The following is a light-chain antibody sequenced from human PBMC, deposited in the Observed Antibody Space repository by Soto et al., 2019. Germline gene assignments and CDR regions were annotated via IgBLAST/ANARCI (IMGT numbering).Light chain of an antibody. CDR1: QSVGRNY. V-gene: IGKV3-20*01. J-gene: IGKJ5*01. Sequence: EIVLTQSPGTLSLSPGEGTTLSCRASQSVGRNYLAWFQQKPGQPPRLLISAASSRAAGIPDKFSGSGAGTDFTLTISRLEPEDLAANCCQQYAEAPITFGQGTRLEIK. CDR2: AAS. CDR3: QQYAEAPIT.